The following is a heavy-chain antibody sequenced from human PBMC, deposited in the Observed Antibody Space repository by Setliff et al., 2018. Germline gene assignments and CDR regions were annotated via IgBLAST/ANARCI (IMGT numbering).Heavy chain of an antibody. CDR1: GVTFTRCA. D-gene: IGHD3-22*01. CDR2: ISLTGSRT. J-gene: IGHJ4*02. CDR3: AKDPGDSSGSFEY. Sequence: GGSLRLSCVVSGVTFTRCAMSWVRQAPGKGLEWVSAISLTGSRTYYADSVKGRFNISRDNSKNTLYLQMNSLRAEDTAVYYCAKDPGDSSGSFEYWGQGTPVTVSS. V-gene: IGHV3-23*01.